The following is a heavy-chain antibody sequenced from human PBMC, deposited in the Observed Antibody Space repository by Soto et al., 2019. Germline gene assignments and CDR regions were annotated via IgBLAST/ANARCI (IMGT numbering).Heavy chain of an antibody. J-gene: IGHJ4*02. CDR1: GFTFSSYA. V-gene: IGHV3-23*01. Sequence: EVQLLESGGGLVQPGGSLRLSCAASGFTFSSYAMSWVRQAPGKGLEWVSAISGSGGSTYYADSVKGRFTISRDNSKNTLYLQMNSLRAEDTDVYYCAKAFGRAVSGTIDWGQGTLVTVSS. CDR2: ISGSGGST. D-gene: IGHD6-19*01. CDR3: AKAFGRAVSGTID.